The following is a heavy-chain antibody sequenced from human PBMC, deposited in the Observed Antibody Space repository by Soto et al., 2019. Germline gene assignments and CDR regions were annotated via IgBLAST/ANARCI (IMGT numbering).Heavy chain of an antibody. D-gene: IGHD6-19*01. V-gene: IGHV1-46*01. CDR2: INPSGGST. J-gene: IGHJ6*02. Sequence: ASVKVSCKASGYTFTSYYMHWVRQAPGQGLEWMGIINPSGGSTSYAQKFQGRVTMTRDTSTSTVYMELSSLRSEDTAVYYCARDARSGWWNYYDGMDVWGQGTTVTVSS. CDR1: GYTFTSYY. CDR3: ARDARSGWWNYYDGMDV.